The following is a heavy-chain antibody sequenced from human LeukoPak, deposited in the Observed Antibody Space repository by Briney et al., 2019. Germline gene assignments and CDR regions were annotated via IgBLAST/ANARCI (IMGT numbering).Heavy chain of an antibody. J-gene: IGHJ4*02. D-gene: IGHD3-22*01. CDR3: ARATDYYDSSGYFYTKDY. Sequence: GGSLRLSCAASGFTVSSNYMSWVRQAPGKGLEWVSVIYSGGSTYYADSVKGRFTISRDNSKDTLFLQMNSLRAEDTAVYYCARATDYYDSSGYFYTKDYWGQGTLVVVSS. CDR1: GFTVSSNY. V-gene: IGHV3-53*01. CDR2: IYSGGST.